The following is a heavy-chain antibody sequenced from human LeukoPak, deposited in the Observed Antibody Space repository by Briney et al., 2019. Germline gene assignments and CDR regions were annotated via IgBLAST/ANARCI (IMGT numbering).Heavy chain of an antibody. CDR2: INRDGSEK. V-gene: IGHV3-7*01. CDR3: ARGPGAANDY. Sequence: GGSLRLSCAASGFTFGSYWMSWVRQAPGKGLEWVANINRDGSEKYYVDSVKGRFTISRDNAKNSLYLQMNSLRAEDTAVYYCARGPGAANDYWGQGTLVTVSS. CDR1: GFTFGSYW. D-gene: IGHD6-25*01. J-gene: IGHJ4*02.